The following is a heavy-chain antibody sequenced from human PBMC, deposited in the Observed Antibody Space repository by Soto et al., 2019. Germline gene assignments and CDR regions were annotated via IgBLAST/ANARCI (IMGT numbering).Heavy chain of an antibody. CDR3: ARSELDPEWLLPHPGFDY. Sequence: PSATLSLTFSVSGGSMSEYFWSWIRTSPGKGLEWIGYIYYLGSTDYNPSLKSRTTISVDTSKNQFSLKLSSVTAADTAVYYCARSELDPEWLLPHPGFDYWGQGTLVTVSS. V-gene: IGHV4-59*01. J-gene: IGHJ4*02. CDR1: GGSMSEYF. CDR2: IYYLGST. D-gene: IGHD3-3*01.